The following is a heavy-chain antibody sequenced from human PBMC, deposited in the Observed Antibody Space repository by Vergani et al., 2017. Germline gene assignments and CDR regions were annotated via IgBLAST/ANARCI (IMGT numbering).Heavy chain of an antibody. CDR1: GASIRSSNYY. CDR3: ARHSTEEWLVKLGWIEP. V-gene: IGHV4-39*01. D-gene: IGHD6-19*01. CDR2: IYYSGST. J-gene: IGHJ5*02. Sequence: QLQLQESGPGLVKPSATLSLTCTVSGASIRSSNYYWGWIRQPPGKGLEWIASIYYSGSTYYNPSLKSRVTISVDTSKNQFSLKLSSVTAADTAVYFCARHSTEEWLVKLGWIEPWGKGILVTVSS.